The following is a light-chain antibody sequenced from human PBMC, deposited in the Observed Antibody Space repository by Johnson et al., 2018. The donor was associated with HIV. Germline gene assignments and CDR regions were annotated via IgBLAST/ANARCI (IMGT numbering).Light chain of an antibody. CDR2: DNH. CDR1: SSNIGNNY. CDR3: GTWDSSLSAVYV. J-gene: IGLJ1*01. V-gene: IGLV1-51*01. Sequence: QSVLTQPPSVSAAPGQKVTISCSGSSSNIGNNYVSWYQHLPGTAPKLLIYDNHKRPSGIPDRFSGSKSGTSATLGITGLQTGDEADYYCGTWDSSLSAVYVFGTGTKVTVL.